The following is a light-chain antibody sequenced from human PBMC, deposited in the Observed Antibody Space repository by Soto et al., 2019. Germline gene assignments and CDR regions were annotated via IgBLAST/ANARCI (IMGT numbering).Light chain of an antibody. Sequence: QSALTQPPSASGSPGQSVTISCTGTSSDVGGYKYVSWYQQHPGKVPKPMIYEVSKRPSGVPDRFSGSKSGNTASLTVSGLHAEDEADYYCSSYAGSNIDYVFGTGTKVTVL. CDR3: SSYAGSNIDYV. CDR2: EVS. V-gene: IGLV2-8*01. CDR1: SSDVGGYKY. J-gene: IGLJ1*01.